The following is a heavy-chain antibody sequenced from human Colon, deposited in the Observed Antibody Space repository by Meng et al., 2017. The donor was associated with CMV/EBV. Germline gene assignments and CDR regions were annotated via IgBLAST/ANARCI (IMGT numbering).Heavy chain of an antibody. CDR2: INTSGST. V-gene: IGHV4-4*07. D-gene: IGHD2-2*01. CDR3: ARSRYCNSATCSLDMDV. J-gene: IGHJ6*03. Sequence: GQLQESGPGLVKPSETLSLTCTVSGDSISIYSWTWIRQPAGKGLEWIGRINTSGSTNYNPSLKSRVTMSVDTSKNQFSLKLSSVTAADTAVYFCARSRYCNSATCSLDMDVWGKGTTVTVSS. CDR1: GDSISIYS.